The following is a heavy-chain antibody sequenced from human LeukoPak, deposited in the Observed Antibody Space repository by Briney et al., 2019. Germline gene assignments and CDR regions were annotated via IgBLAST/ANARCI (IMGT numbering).Heavy chain of an antibody. CDR1: GDSISSSSYY. CDR2: IYYSGST. V-gene: IGHV4-39*07. Sequence: PSETLSLTCTVSGDSISSSSYYWGWIRQPPGKGLEWIGSIYYSGSTYYNPSLKSRVTISVDTSKNQFSLKLSSVTAADTAVYYCASSYYDILTGYYFEGLFDYWGQGTLVTVSS. D-gene: IGHD3-9*01. CDR3: ASSYYDILTGYYFEGLFDY. J-gene: IGHJ4*02.